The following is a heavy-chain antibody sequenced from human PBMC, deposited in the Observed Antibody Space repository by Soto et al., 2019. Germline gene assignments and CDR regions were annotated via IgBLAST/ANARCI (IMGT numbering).Heavy chain of an antibody. CDR1: GFTVSSNY. J-gene: IGHJ3*02. CDR2: IYSGGST. V-gene: IGHV3-53*01. Sequence: GESLKISCAASGFTVSSNYMSWVRQAPGKGLEWVSVIYSGGSTYYADSVKGRFTISRDNSKNTLYLQMNSLRAEDTAVYYCARDLKAARPGAFDIWGQGTMVTVSS. D-gene: IGHD6-6*01. CDR3: ARDLKAARPGAFDI.